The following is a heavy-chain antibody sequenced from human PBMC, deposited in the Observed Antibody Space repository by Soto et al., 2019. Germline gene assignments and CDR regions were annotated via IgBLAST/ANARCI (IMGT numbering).Heavy chain of an antibody. D-gene: IGHD3-3*01. V-gene: IGHV1-8*01. Sequence: ASVKVSCKASGYAFTSYDINWVRQATGQGLGWMGWMNPNSGNTGYAQKFQGRVTMTRNTSISTAYMELSSLRSEDTAVYYCARGHRPYDFWSGLPRGFEYRSKGTRVTVSS. CDR2: MNPNSGNT. CDR1: GYAFTSYD. CDR3: ARGHRPYDFWSGLPRGFEY. J-gene: IGHJ4*02.